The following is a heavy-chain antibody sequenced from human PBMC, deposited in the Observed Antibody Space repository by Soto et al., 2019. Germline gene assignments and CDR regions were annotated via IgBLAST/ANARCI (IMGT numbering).Heavy chain of an antibody. D-gene: IGHD6-13*01. V-gene: IGHV4-34*01. CDR3: ARGVGSSWYLYFDY. Sequence: SETLSLTCAVYGGSFSGYYWSWIRQPPGKGLEWIGEINHSGSTNYNPSLKSRVTISVDTSKNQFSLKLSSVTAADTAVYYCARGVGSSWYLYFDYWGQGTLVTVSS. CDR1: GGSFSGYY. CDR2: INHSGST. J-gene: IGHJ4*02.